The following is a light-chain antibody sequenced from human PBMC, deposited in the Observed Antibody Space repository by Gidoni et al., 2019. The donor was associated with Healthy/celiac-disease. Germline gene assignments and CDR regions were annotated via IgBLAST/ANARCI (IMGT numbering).Light chain of an antibody. J-gene: IGKJ1*01. CDR1: QSISSW. V-gene: IGKV1-5*03. CDR3: QQYNSYSRT. Sequence: DIQMTQSPSTLSASVGDRVTITCRARQSISSWLAWYQQEPGKAPKLLIYKASSLESGVPSRFSGSGSGTEFTLTISSLQPDDFATYYCQQYNSYSRTFGQGTKVEIK. CDR2: KAS.